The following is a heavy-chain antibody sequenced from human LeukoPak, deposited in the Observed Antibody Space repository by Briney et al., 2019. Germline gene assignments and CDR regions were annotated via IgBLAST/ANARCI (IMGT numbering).Heavy chain of an antibody. CDR1: GGSISSYY. CDR2: IYYSGST. V-gene: IGHV4-59*08. D-gene: IGHD1-26*01. Sequence: PETLSLTCTVSGGSISSYYWSWIRQPPGKGLEWIGYIYYSGSTNYNPSLKSRVTISVDTSKNQFSLKLSSVTAADTAVYYCARRSAGWETPFDYWGQGTLVTVSS. CDR3: ARRSAGWETPFDY. J-gene: IGHJ4*02.